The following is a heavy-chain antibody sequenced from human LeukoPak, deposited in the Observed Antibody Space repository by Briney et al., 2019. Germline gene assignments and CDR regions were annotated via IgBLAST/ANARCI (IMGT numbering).Heavy chain of an antibody. CDR1: GFTFSSYG. CDR2: IWYDGSNK. V-gene: IGHV3-33*06. D-gene: IGHD3-9*01. J-gene: IGHJ4*02. Sequence: RSLRLSCAASGFTFSSYGMHWVRQAPGKGLEWVAVIWYDGSNKYYADSVKGRSTISRDNSKNTLYLQMNSLRAEDTAVYYCAKDTNILTGYYPVDYWGQGTLVTVSS. CDR3: AKDTNILTGYYPVDY.